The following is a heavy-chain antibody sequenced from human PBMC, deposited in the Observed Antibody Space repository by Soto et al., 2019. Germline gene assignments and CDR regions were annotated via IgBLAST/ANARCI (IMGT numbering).Heavy chain of an antibody. J-gene: IGHJ6*02. CDR1: GFTFSSYA. Sequence: GGSLRLSCAASGFTFSSYAMHWVRQAPGKGLEWVAVISYDGSNKYYADSVKGRFTISRDNSKNTLYLQMNSLRAEDTAVYYCARSYYYGSGSYQHYYYYGMDVWGQGTTVTVSS. V-gene: IGHV3-30-3*01. CDR3: ARSYYYGSGSYQHYYYYGMDV. D-gene: IGHD3-10*01. CDR2: ISYDGSNK.